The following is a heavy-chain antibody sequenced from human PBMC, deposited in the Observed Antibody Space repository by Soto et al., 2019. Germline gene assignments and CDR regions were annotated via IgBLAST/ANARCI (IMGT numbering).Heavy chain of an antibody. D-gene: IGHD1-1*01. CDR2: INHSGST. CDR1: GGSFSGYY. J-gene: IGHJ4*02. Sequence: SETLSLTCAVYGGSFSGYYWSWIRQPPGKGLEWIGEINHSGSTNYNPSLKSRVTISVDTSKNQFSLKLSSVTAADTAVYYCARLEGLATLSYYFDFWGQGALVNVSS. CDR3: ARLEGLATLSYYFDF. V-gene: IGHV4-34*01.